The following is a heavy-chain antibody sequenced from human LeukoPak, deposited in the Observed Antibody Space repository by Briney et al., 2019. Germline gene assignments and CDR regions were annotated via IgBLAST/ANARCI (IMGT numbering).Heavy chain of an antibody. CDR3: ARLTTVTSLDY. Sequence: PGGSLRLSCAASRFTFSSYTMNWVRQAPVKGLEWVSGISGSGGSRYYADSVKGRFTISRDNSKNTLFLQMNSLRADDAAVYYCARLTTVTSLDYWGQGTLVTVSS. D-gene: IGHD4-17*01. J-gene: IGHJ4*02. CDR2: ISGSGGSR. V-gene: IGHV3-23*01. CDR1: RFTFSSYT.